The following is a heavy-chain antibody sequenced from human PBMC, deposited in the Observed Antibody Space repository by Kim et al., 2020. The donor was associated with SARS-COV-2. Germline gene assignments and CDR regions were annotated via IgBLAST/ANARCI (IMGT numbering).Heavy chain of an antibody. CDR3: ASVADLSGQANDDY. CDR2: ISYDGSNK. D-gene: IGHD3-16*02. J-gene: IGHJ4*02. CDR1: GFTFSSYA. Sequence: GGSLRLSCAASGFTFSSYAMHWVRQAPGKGLEWVAVISYDGSNKYYADSVKGRFTISRDNSKNTLYLQMNSLRAEDTAVYYCASVADLSGQANDDYWGQG. V-gene: IGHV3-30*04.